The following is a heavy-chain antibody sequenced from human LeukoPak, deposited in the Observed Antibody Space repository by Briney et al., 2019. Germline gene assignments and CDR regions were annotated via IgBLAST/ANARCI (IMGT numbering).Heavy chain of an antibody. CDR2: IYTGGNT. V-gene: IGHV3-53*01. D-gene: IGHD6-6*01. CDR1: GFTVSTKY. Sequence: PGGSLRLSCVVSGFTVSTKYMTWVRQAPGKGLEWVSVIYTGGNTYYADSVKGRFTISRGNAKKSLYLQMNSLRADDTAVYYCARGRGISRPYYFDSWGQGTLVTVSS. J-gene: IGHJ4*02. CDR3: ARGRGISRPYYFDS.